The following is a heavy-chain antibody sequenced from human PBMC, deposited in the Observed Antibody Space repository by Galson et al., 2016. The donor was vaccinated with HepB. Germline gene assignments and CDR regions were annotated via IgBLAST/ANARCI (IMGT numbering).Heavy chain of an antibody. CDR1: GHFTTAMSYY. Sequence: SETLSLTCTFSGHFTTAMSYYWAWIRQPPGEGLQWLGHVYYSGSPYYNPSLESRLIISLDTSKNHFSLELNSVTAADTATYYCARHGLMTTVTSRFVADYYYALDVWGLGTTVTVSS. J-gene: IGHJ6*02. V-gene: IGHV4-39*01. CDR3: ARHGLMTTVTSRFVADYYYALDV. D-gene: IGHD4-17*01. CDR2: VYYSGSP.